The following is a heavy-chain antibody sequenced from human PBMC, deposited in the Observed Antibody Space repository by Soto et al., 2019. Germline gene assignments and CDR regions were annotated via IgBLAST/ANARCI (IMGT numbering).Heavy chain of an antibody. CDR3: AKDLTLRLAY. CDR2: ISGSGGST. V-gene: IGHV3-23*01. D-gene: IGHD3-16*01. J-gene: IGHJ4*02. CDR1: GFTVSNNY. Sequence: GGSLRLSCAASGFTVSNNYMSWVRQGPGKGLEWVSTISGSGGSTYYADSVKGRFTISRDNSKNTLYLQMNSLRAEDTAVYYCAKDLTLRLAYWGQGTLVTVSS.